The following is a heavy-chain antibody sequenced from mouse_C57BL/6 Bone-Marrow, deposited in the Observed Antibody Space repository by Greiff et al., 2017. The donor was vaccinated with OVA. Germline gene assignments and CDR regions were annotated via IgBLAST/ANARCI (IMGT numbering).Heavy chain of an antibody. Sequence: VQLQQSGAELARPGASVKLSCKASGYTFTSYGISWVKQRTGQGLEWIGEIYPRSGNTYYNEKFTGKATLTADKSSSTAYMELRSLTSEDSAVYFCARTYGSSYRFDYWGQGTTLTVSS. V-gene: IGHV1-81*01. J-gene: IGHJ2*01. CDR3: ARTYGSSYRFDY. D-gene: IGHD1-1*01. CDR1: GYTFTSYG. CDR2: IYPRSGNT.